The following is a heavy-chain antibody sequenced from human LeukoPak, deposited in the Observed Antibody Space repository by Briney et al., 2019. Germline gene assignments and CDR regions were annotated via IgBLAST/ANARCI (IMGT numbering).Heavy chain of an antibody. CDR1: GGSISSSSYY. D-gene: IGHD3-3*01. CDR3: AAGVVITADY. Sequence: PSETLSLTCTVSGGSISSSSYYWGWIRQPPGKGLEWIGSIYYSGSTYYNPSLKSRVTISVDTSKNQFSLKLSSVTAADTAVYYCAAGVVITADYWGQGTLVTVSS. CDR2: IYYSGST. J-gene: IGHJ4*02. V-gene: IGHV4-39*01.